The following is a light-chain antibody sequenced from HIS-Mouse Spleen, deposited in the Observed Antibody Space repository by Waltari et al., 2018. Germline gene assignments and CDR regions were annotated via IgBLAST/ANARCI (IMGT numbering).Light chain of an antibody. Sequence: DIQMTQSPSTLSASVGDRVTITCRASQSIISRLAWYQQKPGKAPKLRIYKASSLESGVPSRFSGSGSGTEFTLTISSLQPDDFATYYCQQYNSYIFTFGPGTKVDIK. CDR2: KAS. V-gene: IGKV1-5*03. CDR3: QQYNSYIFT. CDR1: QSIISR. J-gene: IGKJ3*01.